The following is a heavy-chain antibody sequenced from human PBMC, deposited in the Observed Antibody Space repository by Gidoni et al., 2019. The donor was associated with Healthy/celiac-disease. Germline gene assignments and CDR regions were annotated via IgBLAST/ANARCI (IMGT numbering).Heavy chain of an antibody. Sequence: QVQLVQSGSELKKPGASVKVSCKASGYTFTSYAMNWVRQGPGQGLECMGWINTNNGNPKYDKGFKGRFVFSLDTSVSTAYLQISSRKTEDTAVYYCARLRFGGLHYGMDVWGQGTTVTVSS. J-gene: IGHJ6*02. CDR1: GYTFTSYA. D-gene: IGHD3-10*01. V-gene: IGHV7-4-1*02. CDR2: INTNNGNP. CDR3: ARLRFGGLHYGMDV.